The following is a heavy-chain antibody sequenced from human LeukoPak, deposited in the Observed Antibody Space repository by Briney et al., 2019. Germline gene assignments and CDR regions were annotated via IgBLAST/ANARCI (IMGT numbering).Heavy chain of an antibody. D-gene: IGHD3-3*01. J-gene: IGHJ4*02. CDR2: IYYSGST. CDR1: GGSISSYY. CDR3: ARGTIFGVVTGLYYFDY. V-gene: IGHV4-59*01. Sequence: PSETLSLTCTVSGGSISSYYWSWIRQPPGKGLEWIGYIYYSGSTNYNPSLKSRVTISVDTSKNQFSLKLSSVTAADTAVYYCARGTIFGVVTGLYYFDYWGQGTLVTVSS.